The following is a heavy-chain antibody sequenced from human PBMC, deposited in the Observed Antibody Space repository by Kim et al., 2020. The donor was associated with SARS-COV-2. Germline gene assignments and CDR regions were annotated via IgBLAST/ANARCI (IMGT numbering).Heavy chain of an antibody. CDR1: GGSISSGGYY. V-gene: IGHV4-31*03. Sequence: SETLSLTCTVSGGSISSGGYYWSWIRQHPGKGLEWIGYIYYSGSTYYNPSLKSRVTISVDTSKNQFSLKLSSVTAADTAVYYCARGGATVSPFDYWGQRTLVTVSS. J-gene: IGHJ4*02. D-gene: IGHD4-17*01. CDR2: IYYSGST. CDR3: ARGGATVSPFDY.